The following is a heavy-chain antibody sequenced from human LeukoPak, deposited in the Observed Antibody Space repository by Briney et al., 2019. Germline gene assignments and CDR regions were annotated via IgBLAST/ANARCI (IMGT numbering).Heavy chain of an antibody. CDR1: AYTFTGYY. CDR3: ARAVEGDYSY. Sequence: ASVKGSCKASAYTFTGYYMHWVRQAPGQGLEWMGWINPNSGGTNYAQKFQGRVTMTRDTSISTAYMELSRLRSDDTAVYYCARAVEGDYSYWGQGTLVTVSS. J-gene: IGHJ4*02. CDR2: INPNSGGT. D-gene: IGHD4-17*01. V-gene: IGHV1-2*02.